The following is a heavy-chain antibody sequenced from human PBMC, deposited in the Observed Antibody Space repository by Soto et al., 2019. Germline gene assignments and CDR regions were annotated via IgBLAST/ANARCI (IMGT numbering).Heavy chain of an antibody. Sequence: PGGSLRLSCAASGFTFSSYGMHWVRQAPGKGLEWVAVIWYDGSNKYYADSVKGRFTISRDNSKNTLYLQMNSLRAEDTAVYYCARGYYDFWSGPYYFDYWGQGTLVTVSS. J-gene: IGHJ4*02. D-gene: IGHD3-3*01. CDR2: IWYDGSNK. CDR1: GFTFSSYG. V-gene: IGHV3-33*01. CDR3: ARGYYDFWSGPYYFDY.